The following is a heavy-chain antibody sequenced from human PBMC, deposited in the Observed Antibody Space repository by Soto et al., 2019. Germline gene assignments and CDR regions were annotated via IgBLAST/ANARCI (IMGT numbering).Heavy chain of an antibody. CDR3: ARGTYDFWSGSVSMDV. V-gene: IGHV1-18*01. J-gene: IGHJ6*03. CDR1: GYTFTSYG. Sequence: ASVKVSCKASGYTFTSYGISWVRQAPGQGLEWMGWISAYNGNTNYAQKLQGRVTMTTDTSTSTAYMELRSLRSDDTAVYYCARGTYDFWSGSVSMDVWGKGTTVTVSS. CDR2: ISAYNGNT. D-gene: IGHD3-3*01.